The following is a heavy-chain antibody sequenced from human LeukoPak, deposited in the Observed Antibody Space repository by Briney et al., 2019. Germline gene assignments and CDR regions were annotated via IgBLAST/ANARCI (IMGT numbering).Heavy chain of an antibody. Sequence: PSETLSLTCTVSGGSISSYYWSWMPQSPGKGLEWIGYMYYSGSTNYNPSLRSRVIISVDTSKNHYSLKLSSVTAADTAVYYCARHGTSSYYYYAMDVWGQGTTVTVSS. CDR2: MYYSGST. CDR1: GGSISSYY. J-gene: IGHJ6*02. CDR3: ARHGTSSYYYYAMDV. V-gene: IGHV4-59*08. D-gene: IGHD1-1*01.